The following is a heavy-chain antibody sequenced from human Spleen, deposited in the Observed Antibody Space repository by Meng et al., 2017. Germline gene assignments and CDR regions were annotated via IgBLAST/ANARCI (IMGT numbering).Heavy chain of an antibody. CDR3: AREPRSSWNPENFDY. J-gene: IGHJ4*02. D-gene: IGHD6-13*01. Sequence: GESLKISCAASGFTFSSYSMNWVRQAPGKGLEWVSSISSSSSYIYYADSVKGRFTISRDNAKNSLYLQMNSLRAEDTAVYYCAREPRSSWNPENFDYWGQGTLVTVSS. CDR2: ISSSSSYI. V-gene: IGHV3-21*01. CDR1: GFTFSSYS.